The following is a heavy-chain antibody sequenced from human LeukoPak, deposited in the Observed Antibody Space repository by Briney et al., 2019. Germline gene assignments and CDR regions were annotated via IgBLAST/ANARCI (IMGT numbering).Heavy chain of an antibody. D-gene: IGHD3-22*01. CDR3: AREAPGTPYDSSGYRPFDY. V-gene: IGHV4-61*02. CDR2: IYTSGST. J-gene: IGHJ4*02. CDR1: GGSISSSSYY. Sequence: SETLSLTCTVSGGSISSSSYYWSWIRQPAGKGLEWIGRIYTSGSTNYNPSLRSRVTMSVDTSKNQFSLKLSSVTAADTAVYYCAREAPGTPYDSSGYRPFDYWGQGTLVTVSS.